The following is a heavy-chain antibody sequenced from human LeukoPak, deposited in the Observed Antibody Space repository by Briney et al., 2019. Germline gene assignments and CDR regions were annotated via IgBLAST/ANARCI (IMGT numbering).Heavy chain of an antibody. CDR3: AKDPTYDSSGYPDY. Sequence: GRSLRLSCAASGFNFDDYAMHWVRQAPGKGLEWVSGISWNSGSIGYADSVKGRFTISRDNAKNSLYLQMNSLRAEDTALYYCAKDPTYDSSGYPDYWGQGTLVTVSP. V-gene: IGHV3-9*01. D-gene: IGHD3-22*01. CDR1: GFNFDDYA. J-gene: IGHJ4*02. CDR2: ISWNSGSI.